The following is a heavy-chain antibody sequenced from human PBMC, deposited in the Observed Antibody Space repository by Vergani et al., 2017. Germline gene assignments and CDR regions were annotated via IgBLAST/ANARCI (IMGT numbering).Heavy chain of an antibody. J-gene: IGHJ4*02. CDR2: IKQDGSEE. D-gene: IGHD6-6*01. CDR1: GFSFSSYR. V-gene: IGHV3-7*01. Sequence: QLVESGGGWVQPGGSLRLSCAASGFSFSSYRMSWVRQAPGKGLEWVANIKQDGSEEYYVDSVKGRFTISRDNAKNSLYLQMNSLRAEDTAVYNCARDKTIASRPVFDNWGQGTLVTVSS. CDR3: ARDKTIASRPVFDN.